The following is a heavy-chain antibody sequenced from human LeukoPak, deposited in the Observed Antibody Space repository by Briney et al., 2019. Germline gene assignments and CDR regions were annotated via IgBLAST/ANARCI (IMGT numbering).Heavy chain of an antibody. CDR1: GFTFSSYW. D-gene: IGHD3-16*01. CDR3: ANGYTSTYYNALDM. J-gene: IGHJ3*02. Sequence: GGSLRLSCAASGFTFSSYWMHWVRQAPGKGLVWVSRINSDGSGTTYADSVKSRFTISRDNAKNTLYLQMSSLRVEDTAVYYCANGYTSTYYNALDMRGQGTMVTVSS. V-gene: IGHV3-74*01. CDR2: INSDGSGT.